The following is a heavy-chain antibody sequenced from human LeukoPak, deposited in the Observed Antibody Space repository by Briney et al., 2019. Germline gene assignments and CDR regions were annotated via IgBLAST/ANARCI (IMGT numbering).Heavy chain of an antibody. Sequence: PGGSLRLSCAASGFTFSSSAMSWVRQAPGKGLEWVSVIYSGGSTYYADSVKGRFTISRDNSKNTLYLQMNSLRAEDTAVYYCARDIYCSGGSCLRNYWGQGTLVTVSS. V-gene: IGHV3-53*01. CDR1: GFTFSSSA. CDR3: ARDIYCSGGSCLRNY. J-gene: IGHJ4*02. D-gene: IGHD2-15*01. CDR2: IYSGGST.